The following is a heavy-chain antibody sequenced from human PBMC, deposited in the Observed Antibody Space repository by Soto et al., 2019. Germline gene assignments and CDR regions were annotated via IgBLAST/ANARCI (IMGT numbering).Heavy chain of an antibody. CDR2: ISAYNGNT. D-gene: IGHD2-8*01. CDR3: ARPYCTNGVCYKGFDP. V-gene: IGHV1-18*01. Sequence: ASVKVSCKASGYTFTSYGISWVRQAPGQGLEWMGWISAYNGNTNYAQKLQGRVTMTTDTSTSTAYMELRSLRSDDTAVYYCARPYCTNGVCYKGFDPWGQGTLVTVS. CDR1: GYTFTSYG. J-gene: IGHJ5*02.